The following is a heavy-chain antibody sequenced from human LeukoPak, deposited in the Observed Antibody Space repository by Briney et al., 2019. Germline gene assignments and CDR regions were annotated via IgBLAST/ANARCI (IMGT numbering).Heavy chain of an antibody. Sequence: ASVKVSCKASGYTFTSYGINWVRQATGQGLEWMGWMNPNSGNTGYAQKFQGRVTMTRNTSISTAYMELSSLRSEDTAVYYCASSKYGGSTVTSLNWFDPWGQGTLVTVSS. D-gene: IGHD4-17*01. CDR3: ASSKYGGSTVTSLNWFDP. CDR1: GYTFTSYG. CDR2: MNPNSGNT. J-gene: IGHJ5*02. V-gene: IGHV1-8*02.